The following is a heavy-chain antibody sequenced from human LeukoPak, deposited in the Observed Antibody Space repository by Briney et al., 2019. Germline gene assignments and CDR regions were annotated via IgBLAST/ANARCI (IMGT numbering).Heavy chain of an antibody. Sequence: ASVKVSCKASGYTFTSYGISWVRQAPGQGLEWMGIINPSGGSTSYAQKFQGRVTMTRDTSTSTVYMELSSLRSEDTAVYYCAAAVAGTNIFDYWGQGTLVTVSS. V-gene: IGHV1-46*01. J-gene: IGHJ4*02. CDR3: AAAVAGTNIFDY. D-gene: IGHD6-19*01. CDR2: INPSGGST. CDR1: GYTFTSYG.